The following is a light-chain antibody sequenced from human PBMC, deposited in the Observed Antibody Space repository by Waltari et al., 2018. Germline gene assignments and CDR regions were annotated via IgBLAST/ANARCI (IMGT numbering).Light chain of an antibody. CDR2: YDS. V-gene: IGLV3-21*01. CDR1: NIESKS. J-gene: IGLJ1*01. CDR3: QVWDANTDPGV. Sequence: SYVLTQPPSVSVAPGETARLTCGGNNIESKSVHWYRQRPGQAPVLGISYDSDRPSGLPDRVSGSNSGNTATLTISRVEAGDEADYYCQVWDANTDPGVFGTGTEVTVL.